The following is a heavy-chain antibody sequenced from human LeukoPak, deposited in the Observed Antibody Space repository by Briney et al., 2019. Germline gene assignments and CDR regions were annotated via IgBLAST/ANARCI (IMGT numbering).Heavy chain of an antibody. J-gene: IGHJ3*02. D-gene: IGHD2/OR15-2a*01. V-gene: IGHV4-4*02. CDR3: ARGTLPHAFDI. Sequence: SGTLSLTCAVSGGSISSSNWWSWVRQPPGKGLQWIGEIYHSGSTNYNPSLKSRVTISVDTSKNQFSLKLSSVTAADTAVYYCARGTLPHAFDIWGQGTMVTVSS. CDR1: GGSISSSNW. CDR2: IYHSGST.